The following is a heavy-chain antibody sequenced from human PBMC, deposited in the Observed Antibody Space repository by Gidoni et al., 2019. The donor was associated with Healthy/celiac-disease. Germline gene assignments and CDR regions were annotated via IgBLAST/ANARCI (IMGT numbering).Heavy chain of an antibody. D-gene: IGHD6-6*01. CDR2: ISYDGSNK. J-gene: IGHJ4*02. Sequence: VQRVESGGGVVQPGRSLRRSCEASGVTFSSHAMTWVRQAPGKGLELVAVISYDGSNKYYADSVKGRFTISRDNSKNTLYLQMNSLRAEDTAVYYCARGYGAARVYYFDYWGQGTLVTVSS. CDR1: GVTFSSHA. CDR3: ARGYGAARVYYFDY. V-gene: IGHV3-30-3*01.